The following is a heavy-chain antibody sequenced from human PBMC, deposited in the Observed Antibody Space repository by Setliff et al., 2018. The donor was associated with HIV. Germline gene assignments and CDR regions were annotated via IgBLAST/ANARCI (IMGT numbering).Heavy chain of an antibody. CDR3: ARGGGGGPLQDY. CDR1: GFTFSDYY. Sequence: GGSLRLSCAASGFTFSDYYMSWIRQAPGKGLEWISYINGSGNSIYYADSVKGRFTISRDNAKNSLYLQMNSLRAEETAVYYCARGGGGGPLQDYWGQGTRVTVSS. J-gene: IGHJ4*02. V-gene: IGHV3-11*04. D-gene: IGHD4-4*01. CDR2: INGSGNSI.